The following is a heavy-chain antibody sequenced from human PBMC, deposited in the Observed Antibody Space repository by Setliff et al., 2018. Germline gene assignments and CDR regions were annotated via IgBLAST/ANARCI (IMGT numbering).Heavy chain of an antibody. J-gene: IGHJ6*02. D-gene: IGHD5-18*01. CDR3: ARDRTAMVTHYGMDV. CDR2: ISSSSSYI. V-gene: IGHV3-21*01. CDR1: GFTFSSYS. Sequence: WGSLRLSCAASGFTFSSYSMNWVRQAPGKGLEWVSSISSSSSYIYYADSVKGRFTISRDNAKNSLYLQMNSLRAEDTAVYYCARDRTAMVTHYGMDVWGQGTTVTVSS.